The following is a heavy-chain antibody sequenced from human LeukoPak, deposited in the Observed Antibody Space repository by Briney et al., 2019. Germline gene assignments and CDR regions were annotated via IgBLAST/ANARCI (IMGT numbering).Heavy chain of an antibody. V-gene: IGHV3-48*02. Sequence: QPGGSLRLSCAASGFTFSSYGMHWVRQAPGKGLEWISYITPSTSNEFYADSVKGRFTSSRDNAKNSLYLHMNSLRDEDTAVYYCARATYDSSGYYTFDYWGQGTLVTVSS. CDR3: ARATYDSSGYYTFDY. J-gene: IGHJ4*02. D-gene: IGHD3-22*01. CDR2: ITPSTSNE. CDR1: GFTFSSYG.